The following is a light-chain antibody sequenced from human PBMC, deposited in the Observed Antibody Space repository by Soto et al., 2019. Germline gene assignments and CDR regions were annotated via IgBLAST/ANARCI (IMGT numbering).Light chain of an antibody. J-gene: IGKJ5*01. Sequence: EVVLTQSPATLSLSPGERATLSCRASQTLANYLAWYQQRPGQAPGLLIYDTSNRATGIPARFSGSGSGTDFTLTISSLEPEDSAVYYCQQRSDSYTFGQGTRLEIK. CDR1: QTLANY. V-gene: IGKV3-11*01. CDR2: DTS. CDR3: QQRSDSYT.